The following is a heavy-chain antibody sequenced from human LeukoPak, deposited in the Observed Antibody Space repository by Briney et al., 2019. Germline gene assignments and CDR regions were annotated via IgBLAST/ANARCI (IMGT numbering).Heavy chain of an antibody. CDR1: GFTFSDYY. Sequence: GGSLRLSCAASGFTFSDYYMSWIRQAPGKGLEWVSSISSSSSYIYYADSVKGRFTISRDNAKNSLYLQMNSLRAEDTAVYYCARVMLSMVRGVSSFDYWGQGTLVTVSS. CDR2: ISSSSSYI. D-gene: IGHD3-10*01. J-gene: IGHJ4*02. V-gene: IGHV3-11*06. CDR3: ARVMLSMVRGVSSFDY.